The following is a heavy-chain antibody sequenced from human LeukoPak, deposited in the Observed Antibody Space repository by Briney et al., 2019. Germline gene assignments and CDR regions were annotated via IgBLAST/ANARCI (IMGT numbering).Heavy chain of an antibody. CDR1: GFTFSGYW. CDR3: ARDFWWLPDY. J-gene: IGHJ4*02. D-gene: IGHD3-3*01. V-gene: IGHV3-7*01. CDR2: IKQDGSEK. Sequence: GGSLKLSCAASGFTFSGYWMSWVRQTPEKGLEWVANIKQDGSEKYYVDSVKGRFTISRDNAKDSLYLQMNSLRAEDTAVYYCARDFWWLPDYWGQGTLVTVSS.